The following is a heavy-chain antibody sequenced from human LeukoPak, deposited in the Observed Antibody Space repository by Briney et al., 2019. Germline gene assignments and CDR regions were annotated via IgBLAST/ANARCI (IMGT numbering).Heavy chain of an antibody. CDR1: GFTFNTCA. Sequence: GGSLRLSCEASGFTFNTCAMSWVRQAPGKGLEWVSAISESGSGTYYADSVKGRFTISRDNSKNTLYLQMNSLRVDNTALYYCAKGVFGVNRAFDYWGQGTLVTVSS. V-gene: IGHV3-23*01. CDR3: AKGVFGVNRAFDY. D-gene: IGHD3-3*01. J-gene: IGHJ4*02. CDR2: ISESGSGT.